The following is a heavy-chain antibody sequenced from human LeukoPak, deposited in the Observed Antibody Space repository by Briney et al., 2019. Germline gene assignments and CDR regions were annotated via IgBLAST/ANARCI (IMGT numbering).Heavy chain of an antibody. CDR2: ISGSGDRT. Sequence: GGSLRLSCAASGFTFSSYGMSWVRQAPGRGLEWVSSISGSGDRTHHADPVKGRFTISRDNSKNTLYLQMNSLRAEDTAVYYRAKDGSIVYSYTYLDYWGQGTLVTVSS. D-gene: IGHD3-16*01. V-gene: IGHV3-23*01. CDR3: AKDGSIVYSYTYLDY. CDR1: GFTFSSYG. J-gene: IGHJ4*02.